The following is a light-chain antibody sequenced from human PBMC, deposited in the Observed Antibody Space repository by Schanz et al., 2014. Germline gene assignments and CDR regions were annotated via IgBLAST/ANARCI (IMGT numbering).Light chain of an antibody. Sequence: DIQMTQSPSSLSASVGDRVTITCQASQDISNYVNWYQQKPGKAPKLLIYDASTLEVGVPSRFSGSGSGTEFTLTISSLQPDDFATYYCQQYYIYPYTFGQGTKLEI. CDR1: QDISNY. J-gene: IGKJ2*01. V-gene: IGKV1-33*01. CDR2: DAS. CDR3: QQYYIYPYT.